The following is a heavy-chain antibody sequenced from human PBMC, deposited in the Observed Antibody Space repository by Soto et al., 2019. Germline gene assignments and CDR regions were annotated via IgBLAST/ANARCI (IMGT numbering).Heavy chain of an antibody. CDR2: IRRKANSYTT. V-gene: IGHV3-72*01. D-gene: IGHD6-19*01. J-gene: IGHJ6*02. CDR1: GLIFSDYH. Sequence: EVQLVESGGGSVQPGGSLRLSCAASGLIFSDYHMDWVRQAPGKGLEWVGRIRRKANSYTTEYAASVKGRFTISRDDSKNSLYLQMNSLKSEDTAVYYCAMLGGWSGGSSGMDVWGQGTPVTVSS. CDR3: AMLGGWSGGSSGMDV.